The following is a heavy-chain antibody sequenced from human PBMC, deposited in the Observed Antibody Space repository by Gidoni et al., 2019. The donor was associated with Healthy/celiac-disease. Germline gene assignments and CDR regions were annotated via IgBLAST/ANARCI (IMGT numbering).Heavy chain of an antibody. V-gene: IGHV4-61*02. CDR1: GGSISSGSYY. CDR3: ARERVGYCSGGSCYSFLDY. J-gene: IGHJ4*02. CDR2: IYTSGST. D-gene: IGHD2-15*01. Sequence: QVQLQESGPGLVKPSQTLSLTCTVSGGSISSGSYYWSWIRQPAGKGLEWIGRIYTSGSTNYNPSLKSRVTISVDTSKNQFSLKLSSVTAADTAVYYCARERVGYCSGGSCYSFLDYWGQGTLVTVSS.